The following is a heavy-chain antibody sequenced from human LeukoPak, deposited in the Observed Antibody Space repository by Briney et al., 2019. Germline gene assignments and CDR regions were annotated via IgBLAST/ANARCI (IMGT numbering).Heavy chain of an antibody. CDR1: GFTFSSYA. Sequence: PGGSLRLSCAASGFTFSSYAMHWVRQAPGKGLEWVSSISSSSSYIYYADSVKGRFTISRDNAKNSLYLQMNSLRAEDTAVYYCASPWELDYWGQGTLVTVSS. CDR2: ISSSSSYI. V-gene: IGHV3-21*01. CDR3: ASPWELDY. D-gene: IGHD1-26*01. J-gene: IGHJ4*02.